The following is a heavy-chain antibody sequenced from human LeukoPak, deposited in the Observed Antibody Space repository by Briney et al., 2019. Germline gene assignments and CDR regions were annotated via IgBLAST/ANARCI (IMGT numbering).Heavy chain of an antibody. V-gene: IGHV3-7*01. J-gene: IGHJ4*02. CDR1: GFTFSGYW. CDR2: INHDGSEK. D-gene: IGHD3-16*02. CDR3: VGVGGNSVWGSYRFDY. Sequence: PGGSLRLSCAASGFTFSGYWMSWVRQAPGKGLEWVASINHDGSEKYYVDSVKGRLTISRDNAKNSLYLQTNSLRTEDTAVYYCVGVGGNSVWGSYRFDYWGQGVLVTVSS.